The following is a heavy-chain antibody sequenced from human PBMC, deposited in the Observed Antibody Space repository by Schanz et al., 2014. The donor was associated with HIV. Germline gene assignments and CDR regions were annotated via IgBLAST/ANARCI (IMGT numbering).Heavy chain of an antibody. CDR3: AKVSPLRPLASDGRGPLDV. V-gene: IGHV3-33*06. Sequence: QVQLVESGGGVVQPGRSLRLSCAASGFTFSSYGMHWVRQAPGKGLEWVAVIWFDGSNKYYGDSVKGRFTIARDNSKNTLFLQMSRLRVEDTALYFCAKVSPLRPLASDGRGPLDVWGQGTMVTVSS. J-gene: IGHJ3*01. CDR2: IWFDGSNK. CDR1: GFTFSSYG. D-gene: IGHD1-26*01.